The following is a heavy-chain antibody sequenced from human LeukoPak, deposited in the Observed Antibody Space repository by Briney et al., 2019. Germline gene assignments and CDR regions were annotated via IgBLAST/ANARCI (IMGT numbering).Heavy chain of an antibody. CDR3: ARERVVAAPDAFDI. CDR1: GVTFSSYS. D-gene: IGHD2-15*01. V-gene: IGHV3-21*01. Sequence: GGSLRLSCAASGVTFSSYSMNCVRQAPGKRLEWVSSISSSSSYIYYADSVKGRFTISRGNAKNSLYLQMNSLRAEDTAVYYCARERVVAAPDAFDIWGQGTMVTVSS. J-gene: IGHJ3*02. CDR2: ISSSSSYI.